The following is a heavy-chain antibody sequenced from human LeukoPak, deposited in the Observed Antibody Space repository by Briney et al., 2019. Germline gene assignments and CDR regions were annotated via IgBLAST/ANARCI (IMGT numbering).Heavy chain of an antibody. J-gene: IGHJ4*02. Sequence: SVKVSCKASGGTFSSYAISWVRQAPGQGLEWMGGIIPIFGTANYAQKFQGRVTITTDESTSTAYMELSSLRSENTAVYYCARPNASGYSYGYDYWGQGTLVTVSS. CDR2: IIPIFGTA. V-gene: IGHV1-69*05. CDR1: GGTFSSYA. D-gene: IGHD5-18*01. CDR3: ARPNASGYSYGYDY.